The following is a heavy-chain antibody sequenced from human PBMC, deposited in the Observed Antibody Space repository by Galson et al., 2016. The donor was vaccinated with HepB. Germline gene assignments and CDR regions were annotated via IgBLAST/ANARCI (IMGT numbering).Heavy chain of an antibody. CDR3: ARRGVSRTVLMWFGASYYFDY. Sequence: ETLSLTCTVSGGSISSSGSYWGWIRRPPGKGLEWIGNIYHSGSTFYNPSLKSRVTISVDTSKNQFFLRLSSVTAADTAVYYCARRGVSRTVLMWFGASYYFDYWGQGTLVTVSS. CDR2: IYHSGST. CDR1: GGSISSSGSY. D-gene: IGHD3-10*01. J-gene: IGHJ4*02. V-gene: IGHV4-39*01.